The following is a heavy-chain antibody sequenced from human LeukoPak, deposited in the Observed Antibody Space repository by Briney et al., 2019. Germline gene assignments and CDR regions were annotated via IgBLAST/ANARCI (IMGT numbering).Heavy chain of an antibody. V-gene: IGHV4-59*01. CDR3: ARFFRSGYDSHGIPTGGFDY. D-gene: IGHD5-12*01. Sequence: PSETPSLTSTLCVGSTTSSYWSSIRHPPSEVLLCISYNYYRWSTNYHPSLKSRVTISVDTSKNQFSLKMSSVTAADTAVYYCARFFRSGYDSHGIPTGGFDYWGQGTLVTVSS. CDR1: VGSTTSSY. CDR2: NYYRWST. J-gene: IGHJ4*02.